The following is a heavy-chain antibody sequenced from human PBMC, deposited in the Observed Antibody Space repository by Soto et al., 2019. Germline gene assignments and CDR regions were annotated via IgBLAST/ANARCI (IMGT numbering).Heavy chain of an antibody. CDR2: ISGSGGST. V-gene: IGHV3-23*01. D-gene: IGHD3-10*01. CDR1: GFTFSSYA. CDR3: ASYGSGASAGFDY. J-gene: IGHJ4*02. Sequence: SLRLSCAASGFTFSSYAMSWVRQAPGKGLEWVSAISGSGGSTYYADSVKGRFTISRDNSKNTLYLQMNSLRAEDTAVYYCASYGSGASAGFDYWGQGTLVTVSS.